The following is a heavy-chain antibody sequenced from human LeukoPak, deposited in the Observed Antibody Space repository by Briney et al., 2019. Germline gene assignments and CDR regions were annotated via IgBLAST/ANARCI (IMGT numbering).Heavy chain of an antibody. V-gene: IGHV3-30*04. J-gene: IGHJ4*02. Sequence: GRSLRLSCAASGFTFSSYAMHWVRQAPGKGLEWVAVISYDGSNKYYADSVKGRFTISRDNSKNTLYLQMNSLGAEDTAVYYCARGFDYWGQGTLVTVSS. CDR3: ARGFDY. CDR1: GFTFSSYA. CDR2: ISYDGSNK.